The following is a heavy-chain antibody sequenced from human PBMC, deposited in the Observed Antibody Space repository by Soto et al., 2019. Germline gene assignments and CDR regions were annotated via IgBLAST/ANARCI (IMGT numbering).Heavy chain of an antibody. CDR2: IHSDGSST. D-gene: IGHD1-26*01. Sequence: EVQLVESGGGLVRPGGSLRLSCAASGFTFSYYWMHWVRQAPGKGLVWVSRIHSDGSSTTYADFVKGRFIISRDNARNTVDLQMNSVRVVDTAVYYCARGDRGAFDLWGQGTVITVSP. CDR1: GFTFSYYW. CDR3: ARGDRGAFDL. V-gene: IGHV3-74*01. J-gene: IGHJ3*01.